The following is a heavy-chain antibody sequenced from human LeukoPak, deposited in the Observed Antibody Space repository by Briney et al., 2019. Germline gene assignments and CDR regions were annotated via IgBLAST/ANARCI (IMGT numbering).Heavy chain of an antibody. Sequence: SSETLSLTCTVSGVSISSGSYYWSWIRQPAGKGLEWIGRIYTSGSTNYNPSLKSRVTISVDTSKNQFSLKLSSVPAADTAVYYCARSIMDTAMVADFDYWGQGTLVTVSS. D-gene: IGHD5-18*01. CDR2: IYTSGST. CDR3: ARSIMDTAMVADFDY. V-gene: IGHV4-61*02. CDR1: GVSISSGSYY. J-gene: IGHJ4*02.